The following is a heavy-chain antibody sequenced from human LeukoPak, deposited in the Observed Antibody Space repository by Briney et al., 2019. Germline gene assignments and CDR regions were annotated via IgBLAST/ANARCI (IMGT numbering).Heavy chain of an antibody. CDR3: ARDRIFGVVIAPYYYMDV. J-gene: IGHJ6*03. CDR2: IKQDGSEK. V-gene: IGHV3-7*01. CDR1: GFTFSSYW. D-gene: IGHD3-3*02. Sequence: GGSLRLSCAASGFTFSSYWMSWVRQAPGKGLEWVANIKQDGSEKYYVDSVKGRFTISRDNAKNSLYLQMSSLRAEDTAVYYCARDRIFGVVIAPYYYMDVWGKGTTVTVSS.